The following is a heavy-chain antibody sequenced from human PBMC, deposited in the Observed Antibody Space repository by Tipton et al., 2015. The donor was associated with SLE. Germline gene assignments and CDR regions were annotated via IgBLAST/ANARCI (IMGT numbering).Heavy chain of an antibody. J-gene: IGHJ4*02. D-gene: IGHD3-10*01. CDR1: GGSFSGYY. Sequence: TLSLTCAVYGGSFSGYYWNWIRQPPGKGLEWIGEISHSGSTYYNPSLKSRVTISVDTSKNQFSLKLSSVTAADTAVYYCARTPYYGSGSYYAFDYWGQGTLVTVSS. CDR2: ISHSGST. V-gene: IGHV4-34*01. CDR3: ARTPYYGSGSYYAFDY.